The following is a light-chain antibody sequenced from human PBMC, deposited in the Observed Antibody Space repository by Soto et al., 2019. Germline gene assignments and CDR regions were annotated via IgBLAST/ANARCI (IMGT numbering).Light chain of an antibody. J-gene: IGKJ2*01. Sequence: DIVRTQSPATLSVSPGERATLSCRSSQSISTELACYQQKPGQPPRLLIYSASTRATGVPARFTGSGSGSAFTLTICGLQSEDFAVYYCKQGHIWPLTFGQGTTLAI. CDR1: QSISTE. CDR3: KQGHIWPLT. V-gene: IGKV3-15*01. CDR2: SAS.